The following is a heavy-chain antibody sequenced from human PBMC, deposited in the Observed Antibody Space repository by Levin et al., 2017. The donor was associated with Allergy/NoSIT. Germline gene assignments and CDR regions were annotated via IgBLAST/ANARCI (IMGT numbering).Heavy chain of an antibody. CDR1: GGSISSGSYY. V-gene: IGHV4-61*02. Sequence: SETLSLTCKVSGGSISSGSYYWSWIRQPAAKGLEWIGRIYSSGSANYNPSLKSRVTISVDTSKNQFSLKLSSVTAADTAVYYCARSEEDSEHWGQGTLVTVSS. D-gene: IGHD1-14*01. J-gene: IGHJ4*02. CDR3: ARSEEDSEH. CDR2: IYSSGSA.